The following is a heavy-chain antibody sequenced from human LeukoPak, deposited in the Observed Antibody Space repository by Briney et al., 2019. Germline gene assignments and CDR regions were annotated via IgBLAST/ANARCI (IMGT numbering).Heavy chain of an antibody. CDR2: IYPGDSDT. CDR1: GYSFISYW. V-gene: IGHV5-51*01. CDR3: ARRGYSDYDFWFDP. Sequence: GESLKIPCKGSGYSFISYWIAWVRQIPGKGLEWMGIIYPGDSDTRYSPPFQGQVTISAHKSISTAYLQWSSLKAADTAMYYCARRGYSDYDFWFDPWGQGTLVTVSS. J-gene: IGHJ5*02. D-gene: IGHD5-12*01.